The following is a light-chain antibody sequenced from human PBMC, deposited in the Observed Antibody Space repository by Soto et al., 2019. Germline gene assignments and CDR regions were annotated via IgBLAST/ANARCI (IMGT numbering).Light chain of an antibody. CDR3: LLSYSGARGDV. CDR1: TGAVTSRHY. V-gene: IGLV7-46*01. Sequence: QAVVTQEPSLTVSPGGTVTLTCGSSTGAVTSRHYPYWFQQKPGQAPRTLIYDTSNKHSWTPARFSGSLLGGKAALTLSGAQPEDEAEYYCLLSYSGARGDVFGTGTKLTVL. CDR2: DTS. J-gene: IGLJ1*01.